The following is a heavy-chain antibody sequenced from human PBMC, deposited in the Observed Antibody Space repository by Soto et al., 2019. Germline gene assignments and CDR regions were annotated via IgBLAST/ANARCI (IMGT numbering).Heavy chain of an antibody. CDR2: ISGSDGST. D-gene: IGHD3-16*02. CDR1: GFTFSSYA. CDR3: AKDPSPYDYIWGSYRPGPVDY. V-gene: IGHV3-23*01. J-gene: IGHJ4*02. Sequence: PGGSLRLSCAASGFTFSSYAMSWVRQAPGKGLEWVSAISGSDGSTYYADSVKGRFTISRDNSKNTLYLQMNSLRAEDTAVYYCAKDPSPYDYIWGSYRPGPVDYWGQGTLVTV.